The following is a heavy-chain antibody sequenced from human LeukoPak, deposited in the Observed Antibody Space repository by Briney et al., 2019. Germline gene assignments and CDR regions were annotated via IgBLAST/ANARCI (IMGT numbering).Heavy chain of an antibody. D-gene: IGHD3-22*01. J-gene: IGHJ4*02. CDR3: ARDNPYYYLY. CDR1: GCTFTNYG. V-gene: IGHV1-18*01. Sequence: ASVKVSCKASGCTFTNYGISWVRQAPGQGLEWMGWISAYNGDTNYAQKFQGRVTMTTDTSTRTAFMELRSLRSDDTAVYYCARDNPYYYLYWGQGTLVTVSS. CDR2: ISAYNGDT.